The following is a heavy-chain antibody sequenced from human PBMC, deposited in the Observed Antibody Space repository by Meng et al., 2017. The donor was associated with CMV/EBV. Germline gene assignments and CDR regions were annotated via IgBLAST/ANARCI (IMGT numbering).Heavy chain of an antibody. CDR1: GGSISSYY. CDR3: ARDAGYYGMDV. Sequence: GSLRLSCTVSGGSISSYYWSWIRQLPGKGLEWIGYIYYSGSTNYNPSLKSRVTISVDTSKNQFSLKLSSVTAADTAVYYCARDAGYYGMDVWGQGITVTVSS. V-gene: IGHV4-59*01. CDR2: IYYSGST. J-gene: IGHJ6*02.